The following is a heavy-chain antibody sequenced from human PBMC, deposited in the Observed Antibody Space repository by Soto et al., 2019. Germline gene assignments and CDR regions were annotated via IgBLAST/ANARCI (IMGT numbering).Heavy chain of an antibody. CDR3: ARLLFYFDSSGYGFDI. J-gene: IGHJ3*02. CDR2: IYPVDSDT. D-gene: IGHD3-22*01. V-gene: IGHV5-51*01. Sequence: PGESLKISCKGSGYRFSSYWIGWVRQMPGKGLEWMGIIYPVDSDTRYSPSFQGQVTISADKSISTAYLQWSSVKASDTAMFYWARLLFYFDSSGYGFDIWGPGTMVTVSS. CDR1: GYRFSSYW.